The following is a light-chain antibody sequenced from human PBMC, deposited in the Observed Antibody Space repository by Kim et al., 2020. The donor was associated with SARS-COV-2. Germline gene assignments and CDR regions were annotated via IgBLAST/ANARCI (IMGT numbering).Light chain of an antibody. Sequence: PAHTVSITCSGKELGRNFALWYYQRPGKSPLLVIYRGDKRPSGIPERFSGSTSGNTATLTISGTQPMDEADYYCQAWDNSIVVFGGGTQLTVL. J-gene: IGLJ3*02. CDR1: ELGRNF. CDR3: QAWDNSIVV. CDR2: RGD. V-gene: IGLV3-1*01.